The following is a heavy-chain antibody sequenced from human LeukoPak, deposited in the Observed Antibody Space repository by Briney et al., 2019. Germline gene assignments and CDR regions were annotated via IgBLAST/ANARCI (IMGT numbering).Heavy chain of an antibody. D-gene: IGHD1-26*01. CDR3: ARLIVEEGVADNLFDY. CDR2: IIPIFGTA. Sequence: GASVKVSCKASGGTFSSYAISWVRQAPGQGLEWMGGIIPIFGTANYAQKFQGKVTITTDESTSTAYMELSSLRSEGTAVCYCARLIVEEGVADNLFDYWGQGTLVTVSS. V-gene: IGHV1-69*05. CDR1: GGTFSSYA. J-gene: IGHJ4*02.